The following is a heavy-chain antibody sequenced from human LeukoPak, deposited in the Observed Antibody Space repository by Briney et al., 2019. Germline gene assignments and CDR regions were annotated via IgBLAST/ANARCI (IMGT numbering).Heavy chain of an antibody. CDR1: GFTFTNYN. CDR2: ITGSSSTI. CDR3: AREPTYTSTWYTSCDY. J-gene: IGHJ4*02. D-gene: IGHD6-13*01. Sequence: PGGSLRLSCAASGFTFTNYNMNWVCQAPGKGLEWVSYITGSSSTIYYADSVKGRFTISRDNAKNSLYLQMNSLRAEDTAVYYCAREPTYTSTWYTSCDYWGQGILVTVSS. V-gene: IGHV3-48*01.